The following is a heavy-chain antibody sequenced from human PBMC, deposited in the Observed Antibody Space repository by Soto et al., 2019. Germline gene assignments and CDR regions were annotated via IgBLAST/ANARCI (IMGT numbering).Heavy chain of an antibody. CDR2: IKHGGSEK. Sequence: VQMVQSGGGLVQPGGSLRLSCALSGFTFSPLRVTWVRQSRGRRVEGVATIKHGGSEKYYVDSVTGRLTISRDNAKSSLYLQMNSLRAEDTAVYYCMRDRNWSPHWGQGTQVTVSS. CDR1: GFTFSPLR. V-gene: IGHV3-7*01. CDR3: MRDRNWSPH. J-gene: IGHJ4*02.